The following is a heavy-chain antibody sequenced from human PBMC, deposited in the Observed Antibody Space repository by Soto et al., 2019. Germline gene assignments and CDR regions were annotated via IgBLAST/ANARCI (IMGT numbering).Heavy chain of an antibody. CDR3: ARDRGFGMDA. J-gene: IGHJ6*02. Sequence: QVPLQESGPGLVKPSQTLSLTCTVSGGSINGGRYYWNWIRQHPGKGLEWIGYIYESGTIDYNPSVKSRVIISEDTSKNQFSLRLSSVTAADTAVYYCARDRGFGMDAWGQGTMVIVSS. CDR2: IYESGTI. CDR1: GGSINGGRYY. V-gene: IGHV4-31*03.